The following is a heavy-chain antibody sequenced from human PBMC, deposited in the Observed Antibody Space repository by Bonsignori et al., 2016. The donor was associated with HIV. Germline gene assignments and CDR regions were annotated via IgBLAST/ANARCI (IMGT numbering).Heavy chain of an antibody. CDR1: GFTFSSYW. CDR3: ARGVNYYYDSSGYFDY. Sequence: GESLKISCAASGFTFSSYWMSWVRQAPGKGLEWVANIKQDGSEKYYVDSVKGRFTISRDNAKNSLYLQMNSLRAEDTAVYYCARGVNYYYDSSGYFDYWGQGTLVTVSS. CDR2: IKQDGSEK. D-gene: IGHD3-22*01. V-gene: IGHV3-7*03. J-gene: IGHJ4*02.